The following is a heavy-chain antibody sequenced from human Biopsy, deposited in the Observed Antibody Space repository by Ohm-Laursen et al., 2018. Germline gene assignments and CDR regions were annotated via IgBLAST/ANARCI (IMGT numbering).Heavy chain of an antibody. J-gene: IGHJ5*02. CDR3: ARDYDTSGYYYVS. V-gene: IGHV4-39*01. D-gene: IGHD3-22*01. CDR2: IFYRGST. Sequence: GTLSLTWTVSGGSISSGGSYWGWIRQPPGKGLEWIGSIFYRGSTHYKPSLKSRVNMSVDTSKNQFSLKLNSVTAADTAVYYCARDYDTSGYYYVSWGQGTLVTVSS. CDR1: GGSISSGGSY.